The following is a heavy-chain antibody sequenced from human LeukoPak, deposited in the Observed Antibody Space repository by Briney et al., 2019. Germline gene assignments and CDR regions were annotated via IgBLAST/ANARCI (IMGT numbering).Heavy chain of an antibody. Sequence: PSETLSLTSTLPVDSIITDHYWSWFRQTPGKGRRGIGYIYFTETTHNNPALTGRVTISLDTSKTQFSLNLRSVTAADADLSYYARASFTVGGPTHSDVFDIWGQGTTVTVSS. CDR1: VDSIITDHY. J-gene: IGHJ3*02. D-gene: IGHD1-26*01. V-gene: IGHV4-59*11. CDR2: IYFTETT. CDR3: ARASFTVGGPTHSDVFDI.